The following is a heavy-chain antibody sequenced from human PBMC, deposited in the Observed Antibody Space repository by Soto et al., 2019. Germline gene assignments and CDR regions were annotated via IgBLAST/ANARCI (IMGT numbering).Heavy chain of an antibody. CDR2: ISAYNGNT. D-gene: IGHD3-10*01. CDR3: ARVYRITMVRGELSEY. J-gene: IGHJ4*02. Sequence: QVQLVQSGAEVKKPGASVKVSCKASGYTFTSYGISWVRQAPGQGLEWMGWISAYNGNTNYAQKLQGRVTMTTDTSTSTADMELRSLRSDDTAVYYWARVYRITMVRGELSEYWGQGTLVTVSS. CDR1: GYTFTSYG. V-gene: IGHV1-18*01.